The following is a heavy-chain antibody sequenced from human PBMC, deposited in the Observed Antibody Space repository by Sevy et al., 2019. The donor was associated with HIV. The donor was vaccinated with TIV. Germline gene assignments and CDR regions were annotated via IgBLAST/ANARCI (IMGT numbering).Heavy chain of an antibody. D-gene: IGHD5-12*01. CDR2: ISSSGSTI. CDR1: GFTFSDYY. CDR3: ARVGIVATVPMDV. J-gene: IGHJ6*02. Sequence: GGSLRLSCAASGFTFSDYYMSWIHQAPGKGLEWVSYISSSGSTIYYADSVKGRFTISRDNAKNSLYLQMNSLRAEDTAVYYCARVGIVATVPMDVWGQGTTVTVSS. V-gene: IGHV3-11*01.